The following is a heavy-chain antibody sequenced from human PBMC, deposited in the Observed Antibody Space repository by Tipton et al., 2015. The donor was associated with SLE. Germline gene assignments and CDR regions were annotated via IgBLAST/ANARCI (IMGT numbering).Heavy chain of an antibody. J-gene: IGHJ4*02. V-gene: IGHV4-59*01. D-gene: IGHD5-12*01. CDR3: ARQVCHSGSCYFDS. CDR1: RGSISSYY. Sequence: LSITCIVSRGSISSYYWSWIRQPPGKGLEWIAYVHNSGSTNFNPSLRSRVTISVDTSNQFSLKLSSATAADTAVYYCARQVCHSGSCYFDSWGQGALVTVSS. CDR2: VHNSGST.